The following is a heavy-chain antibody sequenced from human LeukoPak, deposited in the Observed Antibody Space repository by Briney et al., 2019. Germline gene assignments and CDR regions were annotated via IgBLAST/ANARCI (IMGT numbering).Heavy chain of an antibody. CDR3: ARDKDMTLEQ. J-gene: IGHJ4*02. CDR2: INHSRST. D-gene: IGHD2-15*01. Sequence: SETLSLTCAVYGGSFSGYYWSWIRQPPGKGLEWIGEINHSRSTNYNPSLKSRVTISVDTSKNQFSLKLSSVTAADTAVYYCARDKDMTLEQWGQGTLVTVSS. CDR1: GGSFSGYY. V-gene: IGHV4-34*01.